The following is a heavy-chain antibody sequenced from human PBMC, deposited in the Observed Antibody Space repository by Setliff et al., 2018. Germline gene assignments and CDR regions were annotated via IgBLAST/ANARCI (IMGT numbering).Heavy chain of an antibody. CDR3: ARRETYYNFWSGYYAY. V-gene: IGHV4-39*07. CDR1: GGSISSSSYY. D-gene: IGHD3-3*01. CDR2: IYYSGST. Sequence: SETLSLTCTVSGGSISSSSYYWGWIRQPPGKGLEWIGSIYYSGSTYYNPSLKMRVTISVDTSKNQFSLKLSSVTAADTAVYYCARRETYYNFWSGYYAYWGQGTLVTVSS. J-gene: IGHJ4*02.